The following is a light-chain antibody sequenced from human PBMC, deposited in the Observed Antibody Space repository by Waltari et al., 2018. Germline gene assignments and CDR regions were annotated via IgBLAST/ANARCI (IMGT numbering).Light chain of an antibody. Sequence: QSALTQPPSVSGSPRQSVTISCTGTSSDIGTYNRFSWYQQTPGTAPKRMIYDVSNRPSGVPDRFSGSKSGNTASLTISALQAEDEADYYCCSFTPSLTYVFGTGTKVTVL. V-gene: IGLV2-18*02. CDR1: SSDIGTYNR. CDR2: DVS. J-gene: IGLJ1*01. CDR3: CSFTPSLTYV.